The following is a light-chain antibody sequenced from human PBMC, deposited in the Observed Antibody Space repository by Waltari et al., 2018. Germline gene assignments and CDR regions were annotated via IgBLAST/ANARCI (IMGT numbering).Light chain of an antibody. Sequence: EIVLTQSPVTLSLSPGERATLSCRSTQSIRSNYLAWYQQKPGQAPRRLISVASSRATGIPDRFSGSGSGTYFTLTISRLEPEDSAVYYCQQYGTSPITFGQGTRLEI. CDR2: VAS. CDR3: QQYGTSPIT. J-gene: IGKJ5*01. CDR1: QSIRSNY. V-gene: IGKV3-20*01.